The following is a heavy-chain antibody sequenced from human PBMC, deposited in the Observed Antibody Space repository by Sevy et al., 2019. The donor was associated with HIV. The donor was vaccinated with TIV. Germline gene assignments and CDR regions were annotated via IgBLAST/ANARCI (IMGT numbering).Heavy chain of an antibody. V-gene: IGHV1-8*01. Sequence: ASVKVSCKASGYTFTSYDINWVRQATGRGLEWMGWMNPNSGNTGYAQKFQGRVTMTRNTSISTAYMELSSLRSEDTAVYYCARTEPGIAAYGMDVWGQGTTVTVSS. CDR3: ARTEPGIAAYGMDV. CDR2: MNPNSGNT. J-gene: IGHJ6*02. D-gene: IGHD6-13*01. CDR1: GYTFTSYD.